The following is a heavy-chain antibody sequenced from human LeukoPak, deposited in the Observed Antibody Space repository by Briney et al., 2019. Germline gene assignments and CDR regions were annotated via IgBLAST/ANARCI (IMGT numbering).Heavy chain of an antibody. CDR2: IYYSGST. D-gene: IGHD6-13*01. CDR1: GGSISSSRYY. Sequence: SETLSLTCTVSGGSISSSRYYWGWIRQPPGKGLEWIGSIYYSGSTYYNPSLKSRVTISVDTSKNQFSLKLSSVTAADTAVYYCARHEGSSLRIDYWGQGTLVTVSS. J-gene: IGHJ4*02. CDR3: ARHEGSSLRIDY. V-gene: IGHV4-39*01.